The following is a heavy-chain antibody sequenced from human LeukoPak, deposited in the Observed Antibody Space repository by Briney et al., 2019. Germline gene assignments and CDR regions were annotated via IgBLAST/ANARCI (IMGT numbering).Heavy chain of an antibody. CDR1: GFTFSRYW. J-gene: IGHJ3*02. Sequence: SGGSLRLSCAASGFTFSRYWMSWVRQAPGKGLEWVANIKQDGSEKYYADSVKGRFTTSRDNAKNSLYLQMNSLRAEDTAVYYCARGDYYDSSDYFNDAFDIWGQGTMVTVSS. CDR3: ARGDYYDSSDYFNDAFDI. V-gene: IGHV3-7*01. D-gene: IGHD3-22*01. CDR2: IKQDGSEK.